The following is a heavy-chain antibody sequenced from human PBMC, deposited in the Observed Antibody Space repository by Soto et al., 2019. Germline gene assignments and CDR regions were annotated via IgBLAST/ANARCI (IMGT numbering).Heavy chain of an antibody. D-gene: IGHD6-13*01. CDR3: ARAPDSSGWYVFDN. J-gene: IGHJ4*02. V-gene: IGHV3-48*03. CDR1: GFSFSGYE. Sequence: GGSLRLSCAVSGFSFSGYEVNWVRQAPGKGLEWISYISNSGVTTYYADSVKGRFTISRYNDKNSLFLQMNSLRAEDTAVYYCARAPDSSGWYVFDNWGQGTLVTVSS. CDR2: ISNSGVTT.